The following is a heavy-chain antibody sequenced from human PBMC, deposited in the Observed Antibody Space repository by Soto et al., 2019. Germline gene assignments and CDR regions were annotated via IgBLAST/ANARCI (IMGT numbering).Heavy chain of an antibody. CDR3: VRGPSHGACDG. D-gene: IGHD4-17*01. CDR2: IVPDGSRA. Sequence: QVQLVESGGDVVQPGRSLRLSCAASGSTLSTYDILWVRQAPGKGLEWVAHIVPDGSRAYYADSVKGRFTISRDNDRNTVDLQLNSLSGEEPAVYQCVRGPSHGACDGWGQGTLVTVSS. J-gene: IGHJ3*01. V-gene: IGHV3-30-3*01. CDR1: GSTLSTYD.